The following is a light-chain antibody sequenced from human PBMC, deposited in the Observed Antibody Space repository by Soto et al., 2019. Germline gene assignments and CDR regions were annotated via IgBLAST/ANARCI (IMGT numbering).Light chain of an antibody. CDR1: QSISDY. CDR3: QQTYTTPQT. J-gene: IGKJ2*01. V-gene: IGKV1-39*01. Sequence: DIQMTKSPSSLSASVGDRVTITCRASQSISDYLNWYQQKVGKAPKLLIYAASTLQSGVPSRFSGSGSGTDFTLTISSLQPEDFATYYCQQTYTTPQTFGQGTPLEI. CDR2: AAS.